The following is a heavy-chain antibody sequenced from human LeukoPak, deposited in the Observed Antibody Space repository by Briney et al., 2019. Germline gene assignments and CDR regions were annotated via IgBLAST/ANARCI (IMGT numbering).Heavy chain of an antibody. V-gene: IGHV3-30*02. J-gene: IGHJ6*03. CDR1: GYTFSSYA. Sequence: GRSLRLSCAASGYTFSSYAMHWVRQAPGKGLEWVAFIRYDGSNKYYADSVKGRFTISRDNSKNTLYLQMNSLRVEDTAFYYCAKSPKSPAISMVRGVSSYNYYMDVWGKGTTVTISS. CDR3: AKSPKSPAISMVRGVSSYNYYMDV. D-gene: IGHD3-10*01. CDR2: IRYDGSNK.